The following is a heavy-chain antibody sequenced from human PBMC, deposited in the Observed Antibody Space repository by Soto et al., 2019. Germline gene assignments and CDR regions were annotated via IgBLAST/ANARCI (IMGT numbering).Heavy chain of an antibody. CDR2: MSPNNGNT. J-gene: IGHJ4*02. Sequence: ASVKVSCKASVYTFTSYDINWVRQATGQGLEWMGWMSPNNGNTSYAQKLQGRVTMTTNTSTSTAYMELRRLRSDDTAVYYCTIGPPVSSSVSTYWGQGTLVTVSS. CDR3: TIGPPVSSSVSTY. V-gene: IGHV1-8*02. D-gene: IGHD6-6*01. CDR1: VYTFTSYD.